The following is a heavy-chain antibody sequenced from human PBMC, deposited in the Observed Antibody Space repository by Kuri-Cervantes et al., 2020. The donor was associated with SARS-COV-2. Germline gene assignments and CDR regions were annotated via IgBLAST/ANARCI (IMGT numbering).Heavy chain of an antibody. D-gene: IGHD3-10*01. CDR2: IRQDGSEE. Sequence: GESLKISCAASGFTFSNFWMSWVRQAPGKGLEWVANIRQDGSEEYYVDSLRGRFTISRDNAKNTLYLQMNSLRAEDTAVYYCARDPGRGDAFDIWGQGTMVTVSS. CDR3: ARDPGRGDAFDI. V-gene: IGHV3-7*01. J-gene: IGHJ3*02. CDR1: GFTFSNFW.